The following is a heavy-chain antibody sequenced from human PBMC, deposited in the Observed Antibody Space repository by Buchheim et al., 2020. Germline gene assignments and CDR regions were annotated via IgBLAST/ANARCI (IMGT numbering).Heavy chain of an antibody. CDR2: IYTSGST. Sequence: QVHLQESGPGLVKTSETLSLTCTLSGGSTRTYYWSWIRQSAGKGLEWIGHIYTSGSTNYNPSLRSRVTLSLDPSQNHFSLRMTSVTAADTAVYYCARFFRGLDVWGQGTT. V-gene: IGHV4-4*07. CDR1: GGSTRTYY. J-gene: IGHJ6*02. CDR3: ARFFRGLDV.